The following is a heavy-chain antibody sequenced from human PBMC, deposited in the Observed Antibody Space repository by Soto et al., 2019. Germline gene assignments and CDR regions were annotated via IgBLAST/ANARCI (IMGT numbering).Heavy chain of an antibody. J-gene: IGHJ4*02. Sequence: EVQLVESGGGLVQPGGSLRLSCAASGFTVSSNYMTWVRQAPGKGLEWVAVIFSGGSTYYADSVKGRFTISRDNSKNTLDLQMNSLRAEDTAVYYCARDQGYSHYWGQGTLVTVSS. D-gene: IGHD5-18*01. CDR3: ARDQGYSHY. V-gene: IGHV3-66*01. CDR1: GFTVSSNY. CDR2: IFSGGST.